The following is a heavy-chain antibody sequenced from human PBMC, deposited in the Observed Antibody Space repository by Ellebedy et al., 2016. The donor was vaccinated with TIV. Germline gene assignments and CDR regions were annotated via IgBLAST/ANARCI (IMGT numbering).Heavy chain of an antibody. V-gene: IGHV4-30-4*01. CDR3: ARAQAKGGNFNFHF. D-gene: IGHD4-23*01. CDR1: GGSINSDDYY. J-gene: IGHJ4*02. Sequence: SETLSLTCTVSGGSINSDDYYWSWIRQPPGKSLEWIGYVFYGGSTYYNPSLKSRLTISLDTSKNQFSLKMSSVTAADTAVYYCARAQAKGGNFNFHFWGQGTLVTVSS. CDR2: VFYGGST.